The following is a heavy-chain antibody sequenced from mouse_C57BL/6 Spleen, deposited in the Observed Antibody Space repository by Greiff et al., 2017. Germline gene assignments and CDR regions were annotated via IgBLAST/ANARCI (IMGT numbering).Heavy chain of an antibody. CDR3: AIRGRGAFDY. V-gene: IGHV1-22*01. J-gene: IGHJ2*01. D-gene: IGHD1-3*01. Sequence: VQLKESGPELVKPGASVKMSCKASGYTFTDYNMHWVKQSHGKSLEWIGYINPNNGGTSYNQKFKGKATLTVNTSSSTAYMELRSLTSEDSAVYYCAIRGRGAFDYWGQGTTLTVAS. CDR2: INPNNGGT. CDR1: GYTFTDYN.